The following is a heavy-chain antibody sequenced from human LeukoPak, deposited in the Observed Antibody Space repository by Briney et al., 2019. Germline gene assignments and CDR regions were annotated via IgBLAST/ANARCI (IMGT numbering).Heavy chain of an antibody. Sequence: SETLSLTCTVFGGSISPYYWSWIRQIPGKGLEWIGYILYSGTTTNYNPSLKSRVTISVDTSKNQFSLKLSSVTAADTAVYYCARVGDWNDLVYWGQGTLVTVSS. D-gene: IGHD1-1*01. CDR1: GGSISPYY. V-gene: IGHV4-59*01. J-gene: IGHJ4*02. CDR2: ILYSGTT. CDR3: ARVGDWNDLVY.